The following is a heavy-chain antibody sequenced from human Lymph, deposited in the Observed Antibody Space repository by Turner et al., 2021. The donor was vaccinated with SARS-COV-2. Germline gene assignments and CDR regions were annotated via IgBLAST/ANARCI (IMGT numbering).Heavy chain of an antibody. CDR3: ARGFDY. Sequence: QVQLQESGPGLVMPSETLSLTCTVSGASISNYYWTWIRQPPGKGLEWIGYIYYSGSTNYNPSLKSRVTISVDTSKNQFSLKLSSVTAADTAVYYCARGFDYWGQGTLVTVSS. V-gene: IGHV4-59*01. CDR1: GASISNYY. J-gene: IGHJ4*02. CDR2: IYYSGST.